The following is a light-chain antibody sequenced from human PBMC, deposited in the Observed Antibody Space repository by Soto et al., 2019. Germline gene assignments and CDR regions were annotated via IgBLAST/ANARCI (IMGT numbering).Light chain of an antibody. CDR2: GAS. Sequence: EIVLTQSPGTLSLSPGERATLSCRASQSVRSSYLAWYQQKPGQAPRLLISGASNRATGIPDRFSGSGSGTDFTLIISRMEPKDFAVYYCQQYGSSPVSFGQGTRLEIK. CDR1: QSVRSSY. CDR3: QQYGSSPVS. J-gene: IGKJ5*01. V-gene: IGKV3-20*01.